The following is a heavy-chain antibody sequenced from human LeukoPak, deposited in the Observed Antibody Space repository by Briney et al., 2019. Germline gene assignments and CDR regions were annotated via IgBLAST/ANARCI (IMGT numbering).Heavy chain of an antibody. J-gene: IGHJ6*02. CDR3: TREAGAPSYGMDV. CDR1: GFTFSTYL. V-gene: IGHV3-7*01. Sequence: GGSLRLSCAASGFTFSTYLMAWVRQAPGKGLQWVAHIKEDGSEKYYLDSVKGRFTISRDNAKNSLYLQMNSLRAEDTAVYYCTREAGAPSYGMDVWGQGTSVTVSS. CDR2: IKEDGSEK.